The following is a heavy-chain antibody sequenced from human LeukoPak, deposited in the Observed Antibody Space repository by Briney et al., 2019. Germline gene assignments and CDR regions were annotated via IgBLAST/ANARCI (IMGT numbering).Heavy chain of an antibody. D-gene: IGHD3-16*02. CDR2: ISSSSSYI. Sequence: GGSLRLSCAASGFTFSSYGMHWVRQAPGKGLEWVSSISSSSSYIYYADSMKGRFTISRDNAKNSLYLQMNSLRAEDTAVYYCALGELSPVPFDYWGQGTLVTVSS. CDR1: GFTFSSYG. V-gene: IGHV3-21*01. CDR3: ALGELSPVPFDY. J-gene: IGHJ4*02.